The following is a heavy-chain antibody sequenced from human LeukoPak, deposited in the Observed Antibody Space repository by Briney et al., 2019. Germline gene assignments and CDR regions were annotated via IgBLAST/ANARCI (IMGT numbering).Heavy chain of an antibody. V-gene: IGHV1-46*01. CDR3: ARGKYCTNGVCPDAFDI. J-gene: IGHJ3*02. CDR2: INPSGGST. CDR1: GYTFTSYY. Sequence: ASVKVSCKAPGYTFTSYYMHWVRQAPGQGLEWMGIINPSGGSTSYAQKFQGRVTMTRDMSTSTVYMELSSLRSEDTAVYYCARGKYCTNGVCPDAFDIWGQGTMVTVSS. D-gene: IGHD2-8*01.